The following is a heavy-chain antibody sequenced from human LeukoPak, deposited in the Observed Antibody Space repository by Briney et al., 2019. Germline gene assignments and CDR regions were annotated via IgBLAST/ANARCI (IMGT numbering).Heavy chain of an antibody. CDR2: IYSCGST. Sequence: PGGSLRLSCEASGFTFSSYSMNWVRQAPGKGLEWVSVIYSCGSTYYADSVKGRFTISRDNSKNTLYLQMNSLRAEDTAVYYCARDWRDGYNYSPFGYWGQGTLVTVSS. CDR1: GFTFSSYS. D-gene: IGHD5-24*01. J-gene: IGHJ4*02. CDR3: ARDWRDGYNYSPFGY. V-gene: IGHV3-66*01.